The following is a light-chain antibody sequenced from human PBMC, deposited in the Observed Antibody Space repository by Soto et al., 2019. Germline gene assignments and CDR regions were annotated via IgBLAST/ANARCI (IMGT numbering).Light chain of an antibody. J-gene: IGKJ3*01. CDR2: GAS. CDR1: QSVDRNY. CDR3: HQYGLSPPYT. Sequence: EIVLTQSPATLSLSPGARATLSCRASQSVDRNYLAWYQHKPGQAPRLLIYGASTRATGIPDRFSGSGSGTDFTLTISRLEPEDFAVYYCHQYGLSPPYTFGPGTKVDNK. V-gene: IGKV3-20*01.